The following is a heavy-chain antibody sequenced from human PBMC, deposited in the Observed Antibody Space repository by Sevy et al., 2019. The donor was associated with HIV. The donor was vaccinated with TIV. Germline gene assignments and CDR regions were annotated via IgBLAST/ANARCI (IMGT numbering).Heavy chain of an antibody. CDR3: ARAWGSYRYARLDY. J-gene: IGHJ4*02. D-gene: IGHD3-16*02. CDR2: LWYDGSNK. Sequence: GGSLRLSCAASGFSFSSYGMHWVRQAPGKGLEWVAGLWYDGSNKYYGDSVKGRFTISRDNSKNTLYLQMNSLRADDTAMYYCARAWGSYRYARLDYWGQGTLVTVSS. CDR1: GFSFSSYG. V-gene: IGHV3-33*01.